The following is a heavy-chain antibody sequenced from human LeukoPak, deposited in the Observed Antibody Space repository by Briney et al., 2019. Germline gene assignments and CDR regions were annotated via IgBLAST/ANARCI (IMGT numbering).Heavy chain of an antibody. Sequence: SETLSLTCAVSGGSISSGGYSWSWIRQPPGKGLEWIGYIYHSGSTYYNPSLKSRVTISVDRSKNQFSLKLSSVTAADAAVYYCARVYYYDSSGYYYFDHWGQGTLVTVSS. V-gene: IGHV4-30-2*01. CDR3: ARVYYYDSSGYYYFDH. D-gene: IGHD3-22*01. CDR2: IYHSGST. CDR1: GGSISSGGYS. J-gene: IGHJ4*02.